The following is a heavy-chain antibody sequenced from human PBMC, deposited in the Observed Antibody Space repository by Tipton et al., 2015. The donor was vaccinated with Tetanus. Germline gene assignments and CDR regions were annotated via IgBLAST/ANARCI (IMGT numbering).Heavy chain of an antibody. V-gene: IGHV1-2*02. CDR2: IDPNSGGT. D-gene: IGHD3-22*01. CDR3: ARDRGDYIFYGMDV. Sequence: QLVQSGAEVKKPGASVKGSCKASGYTFTGYYICWVRQAPGQGLGWMGWIDPNSGGTVYAQKFQGGVTMTSDTCIRPAYMELSRLGPDDRAVYYCARDRGDYIFYGMDVWGPGTPLTVS. CDR1: GYTFTGYY. J-gene: IGHJ6*02.